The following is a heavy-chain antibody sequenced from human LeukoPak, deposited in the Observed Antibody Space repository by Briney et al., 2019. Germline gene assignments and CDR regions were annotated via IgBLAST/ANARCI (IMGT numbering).Heavy chain of an antibody. CDR2: IYPGDSDT. J-gene: IGHJ4*02. D-gene: IGHD1-26*01. CDR1: GYSFTSYW. Sequence: GESLKISCKGSGYSFTSYWIGWVRQMPGKGLEWMGIIYPGDSDTRYSPSFQGQVTISADKSISTAYLQWSSLKASDTAMYYCARHLGGSYEDYYFDYWGQGTLVTVSS. CDR3: ARHLGGSYEDYYFDY. V-gene: IGHV5-51*01.